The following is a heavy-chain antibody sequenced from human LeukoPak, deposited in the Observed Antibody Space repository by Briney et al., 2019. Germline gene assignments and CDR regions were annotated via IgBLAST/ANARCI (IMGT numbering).Heavy chain of an antibody. V-gene: IGHV4-59*01. Sequence: SETLSLTCTVSGGSIGSYYWSWIRQPPGRGLEWIGYIYYSGSTNYNPSLKSRVTISVDTSKNQFSLKLSSVTAADTAVYYCARIRFLEWFGWFDPWGQGTLVTVSS. CDR1: GGSIGSYY. J-gene: IGHJ5*02. CDR2: IYYSGST. CDR3: ARIRFLEWFGWFDP. D-gene: IGHD3-3*01.